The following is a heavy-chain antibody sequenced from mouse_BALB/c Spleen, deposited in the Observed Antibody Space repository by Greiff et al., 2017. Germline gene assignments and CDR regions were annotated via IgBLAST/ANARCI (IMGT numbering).Heavy chain of an antibody. V-gene: IGHV5-9-3*01. Sequence: EVHLVESGGGLVKPGGSLKLSCAASGFTFSSYAMSWVRQTPEKRLEWVATISSGGSYTYYPDSVKGRFTISRDNAKNTLYLQMSSLRSEDTAMYYCARQGVTTVVDAMDYWGQGTSVTVSS. J-gene: IGHJ4*01. CDR3: ARQGVTTVVDAMDY. CDR1: GFTFSSYA. D-gene: IGHD1-1*01. CDR2: ISSGGSYT.